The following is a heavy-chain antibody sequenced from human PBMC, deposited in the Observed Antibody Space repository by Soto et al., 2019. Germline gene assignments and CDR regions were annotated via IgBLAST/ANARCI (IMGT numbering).Heavy chain of an antibody. CDR1: GYTFTSYD. J-gene: IGHJ6*03. Sequence: ASVKVSCKASGYTFTSYDINWVRQATGQGLEWMGWMNPNSGNTGYAQKFQGRVTMTRNTSISTAYMELSSLRSEDTAVYYCAREYGDYPTNYYYYYMDVWGKGTTVTVSS. CDR3: AREYGDYPTNYYYYYMDV. CDR2: MNPNSGNT. V-gene: IGHV1-8*01. D-gene: IGHD4-17*01.